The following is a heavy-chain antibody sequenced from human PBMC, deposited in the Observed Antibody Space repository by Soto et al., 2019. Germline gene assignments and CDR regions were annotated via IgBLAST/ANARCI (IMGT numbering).Heavy chain of an antibody. D-gene: IGHD3-3*01. Sequence: GSLRLSCAASGVTFSSYSMNWVRQAPGKGLEWVSSISSSSSYIYYADSVKGRFTISRDNAKNSLYLQMNSLRAEDTAVYYCASIRSDYDFWSGLKGPFDYWGQGTLVTVSS. CDR1: GVTFSSYS. V-gene: IGHV3-21*01. J-gene: IGHJ4*02. CDR2: ISSSSSYI. CDR3: ASIRSDYDFWSGLKGPFDY.